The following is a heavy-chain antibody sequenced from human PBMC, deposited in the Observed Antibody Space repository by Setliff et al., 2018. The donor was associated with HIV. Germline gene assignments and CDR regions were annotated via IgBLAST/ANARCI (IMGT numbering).Heavy chain of an antibody. V-gene: IGHV4-34*01. D-gene: IGHD3-22*01. CDR3: ARARSHYDSSGYYGYNFYYMDV. Sequence: SETLSLTCAVYGESFSGYYWTWIRQSPGKGLEWIGEINHSGSTNYNPSLKSRVTISVDTSKNQFSLKLNSLTAADTAIYYCARARSHYDSSGYYGYNFYYMDVWGKGTTVTVSS. J-gene: IGHJ6*03. CDR1: GESFSGYY. CDR2: INHSGST.